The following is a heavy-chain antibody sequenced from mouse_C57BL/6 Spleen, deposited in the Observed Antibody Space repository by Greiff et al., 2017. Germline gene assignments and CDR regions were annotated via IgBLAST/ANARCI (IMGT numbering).Heavy chain of an antibody. CDR2: IDPSDSYT. CDR3: ARSRAAQAFDY. V-gene: IGHV1-59*01. J-gene: IGHJ2*01. CDR1: GYTFTSYW. Sequence: QVQLQQPGAELVRPGTSVKLSCKASGYTFTSYWMHWVKQRPGQGLEWIGVIDPSDSYTNSNQKSKGKATLTVNTYSSTAYMQLSILTSEDSAVYYCARSRAAQAFDYWGQGTTLTVSS. D-gene: IGHD3-2*02.